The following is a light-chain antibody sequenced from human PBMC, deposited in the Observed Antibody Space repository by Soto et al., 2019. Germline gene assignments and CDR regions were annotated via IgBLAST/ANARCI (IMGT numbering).Light chain of an antibody. CDR1: SSNIGAGYD. Sequence: QSVLTQPPSVSGAAGQRVTISCTGSSSNIGAGYDVHWYQQFPGTAPKLLTYDNNNRPSGVPDRFSVSKSGTSASLAITGLQAEDEADYYCQTFDSSLSGSVFGGGTQLTVL. V-gene: IGLV1-40*01. CDR2: DNN. J-gene: IGLJ2*01. CDR3: QTFDSSLSGSV.